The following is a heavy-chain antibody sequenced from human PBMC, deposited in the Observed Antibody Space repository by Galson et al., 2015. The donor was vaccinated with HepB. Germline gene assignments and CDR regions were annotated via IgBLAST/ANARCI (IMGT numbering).Heavy chain of an antibody. J-gene: IGHJ3*02. CDR1: GYTFNNHA. CDR3: ARDRPPPVISGALDI. D-gene: IGHD3-10*01. Sequence: SVKVSCKAAGYTFNNHAMHWVRQAPGLGLEWMGWINDGSGNTRYSEKFQGRVTITVDTSANTVYMELSSLRSEDTAVYYCARDRPPPVISGALDIWGQGTLVTVS. V-gene: IGHV1-3*01. CDR2: INDGSGNT.